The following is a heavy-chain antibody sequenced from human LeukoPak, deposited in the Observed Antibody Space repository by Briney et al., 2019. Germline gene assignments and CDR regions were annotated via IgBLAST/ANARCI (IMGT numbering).Heavy chain of an antibody. Sequence: ASVKVSCKASGYTFTSYDMNWVRQATGQGLEWMGLMNPNSGNTGYAQKFQGRVTMTRNTSISTAYMELSSLRSEDTAVYYCARGRHKYMVATPLWGQGTLVTVSS. CDR3: ARGRHKYMVATPL. V-gene: IGHV1-8*01. J-gene: IGHJ4*02. D-gene: IGHD5-12*01. CDR1: GYTFTSYD. CDR2: MNPNSGNT.